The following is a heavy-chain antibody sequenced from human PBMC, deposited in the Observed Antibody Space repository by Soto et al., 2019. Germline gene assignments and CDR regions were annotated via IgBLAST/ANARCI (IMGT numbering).Heavy chain of an antibody. D-gene: IGHD2-21*02. Sequence: QVQLVESGGGVVQPGRSLRLSCAASGFTFSRYGMHWVRQAPGKGLEWVAVMSYDGTDKYYTDSVKGRFTISRDNSKNTLYLQMNSLRVEDTAVYYCVKDYGGNSGDYYGMDVWGRGTTVTVSS. CDR3: VKDYGGNSGDYYGMDV. CDR2: MSYDGTDK. J-gene: IGHJ6*02. V-gene: IGHV3-30*18. CDR1: GFTFSRYG.